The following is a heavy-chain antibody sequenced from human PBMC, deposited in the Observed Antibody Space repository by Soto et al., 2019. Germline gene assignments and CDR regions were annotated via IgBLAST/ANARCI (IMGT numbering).Heavy chain of an antibody. CDR1: GYTFTNYG. J-gene: IGHJ4*02. Sequence: QVQLVQSGAEVREPGASVKVSCKASGYTFTNYGVSWVRQAPGQGLEWMGWIGGYKGNTNYAQKLQGRVTLNTDTRTSSADMELRSLRSDDTAVYYCAPHTLDTGMPSGYWGQGTLVTVSS. V-gene: IGHV1-18*01. D-gene: IGHD5-18*01. CDR3: APHTLDTGMPSGY. CDR2: IGGYKGNT.